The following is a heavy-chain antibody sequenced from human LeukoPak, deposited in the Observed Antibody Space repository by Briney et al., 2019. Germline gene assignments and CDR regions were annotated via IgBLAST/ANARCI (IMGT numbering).Heavy chain of an antibody. Sequence: GGSLRLSCAGSGFTFSRYAMIWVRQAPGKGLEWVSSISSSSSYIYYADSVKGRFTISRDNAKNSLYLQMNSLRAEDTAVYYCARVMYDFWSGYYSYYYYGMDVWGQGTTVTVSS. D-gene: IGHD3-3*01. CDR2: ISSSSSYI. V-gene: IGHV3-21*01. CDR3: ARVMYDFWSGYYSYYYYGMDV. CDR1: GFTFSRYA. J-gene: IGHJ6*02.